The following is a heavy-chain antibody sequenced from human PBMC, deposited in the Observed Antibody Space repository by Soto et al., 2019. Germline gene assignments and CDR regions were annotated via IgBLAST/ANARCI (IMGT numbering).Heavy chain of an antibody. V-gene: IGHV3-15*01. Sequence: GGSLRLSCAASGFTFSNAWMSWVRQAPGKGLEWVGRIKSKTDGGTTDYAAPVKGRFTISRDDSKNTLYLQMNSLKTEDTAVYYCTTETTNYYDSSGYYGGNYFDYWGQGTLVTVSS. J-gene: IGHJ4*02. CDR3: TTETTNYYDSSGYYGGNYFDY. CDR1: GFTFSNAW. D-gene: IGHD3-22*01. CDR2: IKSKTDGGTT.